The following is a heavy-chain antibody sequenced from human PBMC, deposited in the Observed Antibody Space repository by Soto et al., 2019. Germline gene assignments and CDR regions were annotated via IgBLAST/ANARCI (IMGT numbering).Heavy chain of an antibody. CDR1: GYTLTNNG. CDR2: ISANNAHT. V-gene: IGHV1-18*01. CDR3: ARYLWSGRTFDY. J-gene: IGHJ4*02. D-gene: IGHD3-3*01. Sequence: QVQLVQSGTEVMKPGASVKVSCKACGYTLTNNGISWVRQAPGQGLEWMGWISANNAHTNYAQKFQGRVTMTTDTSTNTAYMELRSLISDDTAVYYCARYLWSGRTFDYWGQGTLVTVSS.